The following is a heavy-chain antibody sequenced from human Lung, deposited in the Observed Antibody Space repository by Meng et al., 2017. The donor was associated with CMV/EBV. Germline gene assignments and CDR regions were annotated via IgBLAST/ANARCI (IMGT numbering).Heavy chain of an antibody. CDR1: GYSLTSYY. CDR3: ATLSGTMADY. Sequence: SCQASGYSLTSYYRHWVRQAPGRGLQWMALINPTDGSTTYAQAFQGRVTVTRDLSTSTVYMEVNTLRSEDTAVYYCATLSGTMADYWGQGTLVTVSS. D-gene: IGHD1-7*01. J-gene: IGHJ4*02. CDR2: INPTDGST. V-gene: IGHV1-46*01.